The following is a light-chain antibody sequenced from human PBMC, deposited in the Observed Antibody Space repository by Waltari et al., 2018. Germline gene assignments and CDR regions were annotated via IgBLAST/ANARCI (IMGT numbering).Light chain of an antibody. V-gene: IGLV2-14*01. Sequence: QSALTQPASVSGSPGQSITLSCTGTSSDAGGYNYASWYQQHPGKAPKLMIYEVSNRPAGVSNRFSGSKSGNTASLTISGLQAEDEADYYCSSYTSSSTLEFGGGTKLTVL. J-gene: IGLJ2*01. CDR1: SSDAGGYNY. CDR3: SSYTSSSTLE. CDR2: EVS.